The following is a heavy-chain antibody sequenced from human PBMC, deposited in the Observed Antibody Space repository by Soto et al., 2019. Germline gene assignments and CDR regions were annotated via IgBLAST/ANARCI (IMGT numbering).Heavy chain of an antibody. V-gene: IGHV5-10-1*01. J-gene: IGHJ6*02. CDR3: ARPRQRSSSAWYVSGYGMDV. Sequence: PGESLKISCQGSGYSFTSYWITWVRQMPGKGLEWMGRIDPSDSYTKYSPSFQGHVTMSADKSISTVYLQWSSLKASDTAIYYCARPRQRSSSAWYVSGYGMDVRGQGTTVTVSS. D-gene: IGHD6-19*01. CDR2: IDPSDSYT. CDR1: GYSFTSYW.